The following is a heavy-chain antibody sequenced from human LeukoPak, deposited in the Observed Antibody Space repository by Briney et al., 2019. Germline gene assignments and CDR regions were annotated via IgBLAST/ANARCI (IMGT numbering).Heavy chain of an antibody. CDR2: INHSGST. V-gene: IGHV4-34*01. Sequence: SETLSLTCAVYGGSFSGYYWSWIRQPPGKGLEWIGEINHSGSTNYNPSLKSRVTISVDTSKSQFSLKLSSVTAADTAVYYCARGRRWTVPYFDYWGQGTLVTVSS. CDR3: ARGRRWTVPYFDY. D-gene: IGHD4-17*01. J-gene: IGHJ4*02. CDR1: GGSFSGYY.